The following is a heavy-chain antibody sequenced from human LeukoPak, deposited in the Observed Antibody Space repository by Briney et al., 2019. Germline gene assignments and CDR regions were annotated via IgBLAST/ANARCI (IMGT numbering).Heavy chain of an antibody. J-gene: IGHJ6*02. CDR1: GGSISSYY. D-gene: IGHD3-10*01. V-gene: IGHV4-59*12. Sequence: SETLSLTCTVSGGSISSYYWSWIRQPPGKGLEWIGYIYYSGSTNYNPSLKSRVTMSVDTSKNQFSLKLSSVTAADTAVYYCARDRVLWFGETYYGMDVWGQGTTVTVSS. CDR3: ARDRVLWFGETYYGMDV. CDR2: IYYSGST.